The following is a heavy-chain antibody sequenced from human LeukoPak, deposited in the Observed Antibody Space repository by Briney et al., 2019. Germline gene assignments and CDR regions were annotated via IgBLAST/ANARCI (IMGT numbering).Heavy chain of an antibody. J-gene: IGHJ6*03. D-gene: IGHD3-16*01. CDR1: GFAFSNYW. Sequence: PGGPLRLSCAASGFAFSNYWLHWVHHAPGKGLEWVARINTHGSSTNYADSVKGRFTISRDNAKNTLYLQMTSLSAEDTAVYYALAGYYYYYMDVWGKGTTVTVSS. CDR2: INTHGSST. CDR3: LAGYYYYYMDV. V-gene: IGHV3-74*01.